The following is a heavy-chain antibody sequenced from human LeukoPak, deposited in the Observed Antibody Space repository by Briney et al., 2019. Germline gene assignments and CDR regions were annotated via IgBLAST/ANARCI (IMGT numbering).Heavy chain of an antibody. V-gene: IGHV3-23*01. D-gene: IGHD3-22*01. CDR3: ARVLHKRNYDSSTYYGY. Sequence: GGTLRLSCAASGFTFSSHGMSWVRQTPGKGLEWVSSMSGSGGDTYYADSVKGRFTISRDSSKNTLYLQMNSLRAEDTAVYYCARVLHKRNYDSSTYYGYWGQGTLVTVSS. J-gene: IGHJ4*02. CDR1: GFTFSSHG. CDR2: MSGSGGDT.